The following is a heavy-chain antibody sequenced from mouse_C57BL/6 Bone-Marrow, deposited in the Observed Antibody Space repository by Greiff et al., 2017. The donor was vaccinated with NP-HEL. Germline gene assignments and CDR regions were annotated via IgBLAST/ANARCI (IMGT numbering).Heavy chain of an antibody. V-gene: IGHV1-82*01. CDR1: GYAFSSSW. CDR3: AREGNYALYYFDY. J-gene: IGHJ2*01. CDR2: IYPADGDT. Sequence: VQLQQSGPELVKPGASVKISCKASGYAFSSSWLNWVKQRPGKGLEWIGRIYPADGDTNYNGKFTGKATLTADKSSSTAYMQLSSLTSEDSAVYFCAREGNYALYYFDYWGKGTTLTVSS. D-gene: IGHD1-1*02.